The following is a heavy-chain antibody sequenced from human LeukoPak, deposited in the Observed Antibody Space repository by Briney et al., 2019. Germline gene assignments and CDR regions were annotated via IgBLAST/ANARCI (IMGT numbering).Heavy chain of an antibody. V-gene: IGHV6-1*01. J-gene: IGHJ3*02. CDR3: ASWSGVQWFGAGGMRAFDI. CDR1: GDSVSSKSAA. Sequence: SQTLSLTCAISGDSVSSKSAAWNWIRQSPSRGLEWLGRTYYRSKWYNDYAVSVKSRITINPDTSKNQFSLQLNSVTPEDTAVYYCASWSGVQWFGAGGMRAFDICGQGTMVTVSS. CDR2: TYYRSKWYN. D-gene: IGHD3-10*01.